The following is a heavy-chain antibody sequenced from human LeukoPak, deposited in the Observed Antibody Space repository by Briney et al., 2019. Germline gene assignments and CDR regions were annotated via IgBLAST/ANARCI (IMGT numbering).Heavy chain of an antibody. CDR1: GLSFSTHS. D-gene: IGHD2/OR15-2a*01. CDR2: ITSSSSTI. V-gene: IGHV3-48*01. Sequence: GGSLRLSCVASGLSFSTHSMNWVRQAPGKGLEWISYITSSSSTIHYADSVKGRFTISRDNAKNSLYLQMNSLRAEDTAVYYCARVLDGSNDCWGQGTLVTVSS. CDR3: ARVLDGSNDC. J-gene: IGHJ4*02.